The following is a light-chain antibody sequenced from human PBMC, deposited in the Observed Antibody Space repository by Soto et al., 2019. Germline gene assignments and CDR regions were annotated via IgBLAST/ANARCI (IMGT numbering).Light chain of an antibody. J-gene: IGLJ1*01. V-gene: IGLV2-23*03. CDR3: CSYTGRSTFYV. CDR2: DGI. Sequence: QSALTQPASVSGSPGQSVTISCTGTSSDVGSYNLVSWYQQHPGKAPKLMIYDGIKRPSGVSNRFSGSKSGNTASLTISGLPAEDAADYYCCSYTGRSTFYVFGTGTKLTVL. CDR1: SSDVGSYNL.